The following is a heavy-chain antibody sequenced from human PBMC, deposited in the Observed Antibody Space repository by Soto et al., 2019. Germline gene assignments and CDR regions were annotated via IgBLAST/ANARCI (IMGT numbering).Heavy chain of an antibody. CDR2: VYWDDGK. V-gene: IGHV2-5*02. J-gene: IGHJ4*02. CDR1: GFSLSTSGVG. CDR3: XXXXXXXXXX. Sequence: QITLRESGPTLVKPTQTLTLTCTFSGFSLSTSGVGVVWIRQPPGKALEWLALVYWDDGKRYSPSLMSRLTITKDTSKNQVVLTMTNXXXXXXXXXXXXXXXXXXXXXWGQGTLLTVSS.